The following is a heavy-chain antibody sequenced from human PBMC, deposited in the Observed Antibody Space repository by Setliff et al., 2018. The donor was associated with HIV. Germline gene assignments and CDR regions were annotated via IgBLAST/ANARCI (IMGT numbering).Heavy chain of an antibody. D-gene: IGHD4-17*01. CDR2: ITPNSGGT. CDR1: GYTFTGYY. J-gene: IGHJ1*01. V-gene: IGHV1-2*02. Sequence: ASVKVSCKASGYTFTGYYMHWVRQAPGQGLEWMGWITPNSGGTNYAQKFQGRVTMTRDTSISTAYMELSRLRSDDTAVYYCARDHGMWDYGGNVLLCEYFLHWGQGTLVTVSS. CDR3: ARDHGMWDYGGNVLLCEYFLH.